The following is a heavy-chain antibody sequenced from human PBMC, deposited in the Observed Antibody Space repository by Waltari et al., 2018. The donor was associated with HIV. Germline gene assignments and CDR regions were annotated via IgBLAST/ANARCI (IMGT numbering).Heavy chain of an antibody. D-gene: IGHD3-16*01. V-gene: IGHV1-8*01. CDR3: ARDLGASNNYYYGMDV. J-gene: IGHJ6*02. CDR1: GYTFTSYD. CDR2: MNPNSGNT. Sequence: QVQLVQSGAEVKKPGASVKVSCKASGYTFTSYDIKWVRQDTGQGLEWMGWMNPNSGNTGYAQKCQGRVTMTRNTSISTAYMELNSLRADDTAVYYCARDLGASNNYYYGMDVWGQGTTVTVSS.